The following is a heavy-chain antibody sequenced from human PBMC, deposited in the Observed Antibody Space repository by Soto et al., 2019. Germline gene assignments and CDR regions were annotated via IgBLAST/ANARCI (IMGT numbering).Heavy chain of an antibody. Sequence: AXVRFSFNACGYTFTSYYMHWVRQSPGQGLEWMGIINPSGGSTSYAQKFQGRVTMTRDTSTSTVYMELSSLRSEDTAVYYCARVGRNYYYYYGMDVWGQGTTVTVSS. J-gene: IGHJ6*02. CDR3: ARVGRNYYYYYGMDV. V-gene: IGHV1-46*01. D-gene: IGHD1-26*01. CDR1: GYTFTSYY. CDR2: INPSGGST.